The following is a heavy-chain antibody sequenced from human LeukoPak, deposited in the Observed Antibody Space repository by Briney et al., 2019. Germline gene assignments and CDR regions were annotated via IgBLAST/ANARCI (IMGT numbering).Heavy chain of an antibody. V-gene: IGHV1-8*01. CDR2: MNPNSGNT. Sequence: ASVKVSCKASGYTFTSYDINWVRQATGQGLEWMGWMNPNSGNTGYAQKFQGRVTMTRNTSISTAYMELSSLRSEDTAVYYCAIVLDDILTGYPDGGYWGQGTLVTVSS. J-gene: IGHJ4*02. CDR3: AIVLDDILTGYPDGGY. CDR1: GYTFTSYD. D-gene: IGHD3-9*01.